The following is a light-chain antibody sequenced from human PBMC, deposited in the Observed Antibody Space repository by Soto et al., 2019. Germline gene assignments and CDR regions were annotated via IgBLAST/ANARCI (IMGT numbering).Light chain of an antibody. Sequence: AIQLTQSPSSLSASVGDRVTITCRASQGINSALAWYQQKPGKTPKLLIYDASTLGSGVPSRFSGSGSGTDFTLTISSLQPEDFATYYCQQFNSFSNTFGQGTRLEIK. V-gene: IGKV1-13*02. CDR3: QQFNSFSNT. CDR2: DAS. CDR1: QGINSA. J-gene: IGKJ5*01.